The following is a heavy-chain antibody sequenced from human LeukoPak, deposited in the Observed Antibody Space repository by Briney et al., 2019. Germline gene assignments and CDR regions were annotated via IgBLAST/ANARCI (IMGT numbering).Heavy chain of an antibody. J-gene: IGHJ5*02. CDR3: AKDGPLLWFGPTDA. D-gene: IGHD3-10*01. Sequence: GGSLRLSCVASGFTFRTYGMSWVRQTPGKGLEWVAAVSGTGSGTYSPDSLKVRFIISRDNSQNTVFLQMNTLRPEDTAFYFCAKDGPLLWFGPTDAWGQGILVTVSS. CDR2: VSGTGSGT. CDR1: GFTFRTYG. V-gene: IGHV3-23*01.